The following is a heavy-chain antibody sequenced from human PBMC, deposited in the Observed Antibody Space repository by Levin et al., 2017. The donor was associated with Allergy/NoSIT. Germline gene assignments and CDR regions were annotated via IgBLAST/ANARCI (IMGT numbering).Heavy chain of an antibody. D-gene: IGHD3-9*01. Sequence: GSLRLSCAVYGGSFSGYYWSWIRQPPGKGLEWIGEINHSGSTNYNPSLKSRVTISVDTSKNQFSLKLSSVTAADTAVYYCARTTGGLRYFDWLLRGDYFDYWGQGTLVTVSS. CDR2: INHSGST. J-gene: IGHJ4*02. V-gene: IGHV4-34*01. CDR1: GGSFSGYY. CDR3: ARTTGGLRYFDWLLRGDYFDY.